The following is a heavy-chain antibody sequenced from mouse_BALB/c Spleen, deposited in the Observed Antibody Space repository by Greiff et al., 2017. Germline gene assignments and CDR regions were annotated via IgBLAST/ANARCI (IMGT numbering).Heavy chain of an antibody. D-gene: IGHD2-3*01. CDR1: GYTFTDYN. CDR3: ARGGVFDGYSYLDY. J-gene: IGHJ2*01. Sequence: EVQLQQSGPELVKPGASVKLSCKASGYTFTDYNMDWVKQSPGKSLEWIGDINPNNGGTIYNQKVKGQATLTVDKSSSTAYMELRSLTSEDTAVYYCARGGVFDGYSYLDYWGQGTTLTVSS. CDR2: INPNNGGT. V-gene: IGHV1-18*01.